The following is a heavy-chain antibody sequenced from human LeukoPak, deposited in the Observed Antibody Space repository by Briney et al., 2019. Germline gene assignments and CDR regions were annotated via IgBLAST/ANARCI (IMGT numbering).Heavy chain of an antibody. Sequence: GGSLRLSCAASGFTFSSYSMNWVRQAPGKGLEWVSYISSSSSTIYYADSVKGRFTISRDNAKNSLYLQMNSLRAEDTAVYYCARDTPRGYSYAFGLEFDYWGQGTLVTVSS. J-gene: IGHJ4*02. CDR3: ARDTPRGYSYAFGLEFDY. CDR2: ISSSSSTI. CDR1: GFTFSSYS. V-gene: IGHV3-48*04. D-gene: IGHD5-18*01.